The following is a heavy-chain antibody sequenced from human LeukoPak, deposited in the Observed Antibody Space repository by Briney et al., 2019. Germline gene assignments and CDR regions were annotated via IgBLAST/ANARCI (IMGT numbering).Heavy chain of an antibody. CDR1: GCTFSSYS. Sequence: GGSLRLSCAASGCTFSSYSMNWVRQPPGKGLEWVASITSSSSYIYYAAYVNGRFTISGATAKESLYLQMNSLGAEDAVVYYCARDSRQSAVNTVYWGKGTLVTVS. CDR2: ITSSSSYI. CDR3: ARDSRQSAVNTVY. V-gene: IGHV3-21*01. J-gene: IGHJ4*02. D-gene: IGHD4-17*01.